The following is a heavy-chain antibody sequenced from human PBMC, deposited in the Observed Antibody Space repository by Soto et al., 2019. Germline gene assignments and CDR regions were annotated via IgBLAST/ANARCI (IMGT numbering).Heavy chain of an antibody. D-gene: IGHD2-15*01. CDR3: ASSDCSGGSCYPTGYYYYGMDV. CDR1: GYSFTSYW. Sequence: GESLKISCKGSGYSFTSYWIGWVRQMPGKGLEWMGIIYPGDSDTRYSPSFQGQVTISADKSISTAYRQWSSLKASDTAMYYCASSDCSGGSCYPTGYYYYGMDVWGQGTTVTVSS. CDR2: IYPGDSDT. J-gene: IGHJ6*02. V-gene: IGHV5-51*01.